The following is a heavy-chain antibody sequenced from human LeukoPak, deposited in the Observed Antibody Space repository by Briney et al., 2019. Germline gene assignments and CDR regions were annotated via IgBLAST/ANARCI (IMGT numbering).Heavy chain of an antibody. D-gene: IGHD1-1*01. V-gene: IGHV1-2*02. Sequence: ASVKVSCKASGYTFTDYYMHWVRQAPGQGLEWMGWINPNSGGTNYAQKSQGRVTMSRDTSISTAYMELSRLRSDDTAVYYCARQLEGADRCFDYWGQGTLVTVSS. CDR1: GYTFTDYY. CDR2: INPNSGGT. J-gene: IGHJ4*02. CDR3: ARQLEGADRCFDY.